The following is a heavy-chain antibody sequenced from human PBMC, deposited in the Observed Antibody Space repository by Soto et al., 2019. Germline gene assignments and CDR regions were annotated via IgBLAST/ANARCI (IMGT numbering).Heavy chain of an antibody. CDR3: AKEEGSTWYHTDH. Sequence: EVHLLESGGGLVQPGGSLRLSCAATGFTFDNFAMSWVRQAPGKGLEWVSVISSLAGSTYYADSVKGRFTISRDNSKNKLYLQMNSLRAEDTATYYCAKEEGSTWYHTDHWGQGTLVTVSS. V-gene: IGHV3-23*01. CDR2: ISSLAGST. J-gene: IGHJ4*02. D-gene: IGHD2-15*01. CDR1: GFTFDNFA.